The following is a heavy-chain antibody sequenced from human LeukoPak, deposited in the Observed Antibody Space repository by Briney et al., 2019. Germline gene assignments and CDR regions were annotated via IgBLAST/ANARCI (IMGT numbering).Heavy chain of an antibody. CDR2: IKQDGSEK. D-gene: IGHD2-15*01. J-gene: IGHJ4*02. CDR1: GFTFSSHW. CDR3: ARGVVVVAATEY. Sequence: GGSLRLSCAASGFTFSSHWMSWVRQAPGKGLEWVANIKQDGSEKYYVDSVKGRFTISRDNAKNSLYLQMNSLRAEDTAVYYCARGVVVVAATEYWGQGTLVTVSS. V-gene: IGHV3-7*03.